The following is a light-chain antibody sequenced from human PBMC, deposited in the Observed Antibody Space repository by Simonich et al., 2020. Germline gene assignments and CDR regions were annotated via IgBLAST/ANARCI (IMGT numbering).Light chain of an antibody. J-gene: IGLJ2*01. CDR2: AGS. CDR3: CSYAGSSTVV. V-gene: IGLV2-23*01. Sequence: QSALTQPASVSGSPGQSITISCTGTSRDVGSYNLVSWYQQHPGKAPKLIIYAGSKRPSGVSSRFAGSKSGNTASLTISGLQAEDEADYYCCSYAGSSTVVFGGGTKLTVL. CDR1: SRDVGSYNL.